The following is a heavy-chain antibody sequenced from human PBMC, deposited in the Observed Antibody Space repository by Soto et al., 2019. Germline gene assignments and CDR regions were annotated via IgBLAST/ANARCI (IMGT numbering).Heavy chain of an antibody. CDR3: SRGSYYYDNSGYYYAY. J-gene: IGHJ4*02. V-gene: IGHV4-39*01. D-gene: IGHD3-22*01. CDR2: IYYTGTT. Sequence: QLQLQESGPGLVKPSETLSLTCTVSGGSIISGSYYWVWIRQPPGKGLEWIGRIYYTGTTYYSPSLKSRVIISLDTSKNQVSLKLSSVTAADTAVYFCSRGSYYYDNSGYYYAYWGQGTLVTVSS. CDR1: GGSIISGSYY.